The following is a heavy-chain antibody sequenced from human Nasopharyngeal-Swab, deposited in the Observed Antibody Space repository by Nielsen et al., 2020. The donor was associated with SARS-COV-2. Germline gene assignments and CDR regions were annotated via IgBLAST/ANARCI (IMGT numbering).Heavy chain of an antibody. Sequence: PGKGLEWVSGISWNSGSIGYADSVKGRFIISRDNAKNSLYLQMNSLRAEDTALYYCAKVVAAHYYYYGMDVWGQGTTVTVSS. J-gene: IGHJ6*02. CDR2: ISWNSGSI. V-gene: IGHV3-9*01. D-gene: IGHD2-15*01. CDR3: AKVVAAHYYYYGMDV.